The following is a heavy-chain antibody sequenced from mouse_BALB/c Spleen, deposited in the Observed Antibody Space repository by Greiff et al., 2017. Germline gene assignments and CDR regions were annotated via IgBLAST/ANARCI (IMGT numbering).Heavy chain of an antibody. J-gene: IGHJ1*01. CDR2: ILPGSGST. Sequence: VQLQQSGAELMKPGASVKISCKATGYTFSSYWIEWVKQRPGHGLEWIGEILPGSGSTNYNEKFKGKATFTADTSSNTAYMQLSSLTSEDSAVYYCARHYDYDDWYFDVWGAGTTVTVSS. CDR1: GYTFSSYW. CDR3: ARHYDYDDWYFDV. V-gene: IGHV1-9*01. D-gene: IGHD2-4*01.